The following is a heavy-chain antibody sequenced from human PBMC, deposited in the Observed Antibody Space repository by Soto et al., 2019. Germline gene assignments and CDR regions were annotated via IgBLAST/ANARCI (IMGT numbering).Heavy chain of an antibody. V-gene: IGHV3-72*01. CDR3: ARVVIVATSYYFDY. D-gene: IGHD5-12*01. CDR1: GFTFSDHY. CDR2: IRKRANSYTT. J-gene: IGHJ4*02. Sequence: EVQLVESGGTLVQPGGSLRLSCAASGFTFSDHYMDWVRQPPGKGLEWVGRIRKRANSYTTEYAASVKGRFTISRXDXKTSLYLQMNSLKTEDTAVYYCARVVIVATSYYFDYWGQGTLVTVSS.